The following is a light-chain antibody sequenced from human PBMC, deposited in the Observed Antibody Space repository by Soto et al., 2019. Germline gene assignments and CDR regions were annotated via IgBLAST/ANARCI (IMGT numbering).Light chain of an antibody. CDR2: DNN. Sequence: QSVLTQPPSVSAAPGQKVTISCSGSSSNIGNNYVSWYQQLPGTAPKLLIYDNNKRPSGIPDRFSXSKSGTSATXGIXGLQTGDEADYYCGTWDSSLSAAFFGGGTKLTVL. CDR1: SSNIGNNY. CDR3: GTWDSSLSAAF. V-gene: IGLV1-51*01. J-gene: IGLJ2*01.